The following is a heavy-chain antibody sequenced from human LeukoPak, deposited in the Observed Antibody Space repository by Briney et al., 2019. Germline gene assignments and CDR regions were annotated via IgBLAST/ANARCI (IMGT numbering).Heavy chain of an antibody. CDR2: IYTSGST. CDR1: GGSISSGSYY. CDR3: ARAGLVARRHNWFDP. Sequence: SETLSLTCTVSGGSISSGSYYWSWIRQPAGKGLEWIGRIYTSGSTNYNPSLKSRVTISVDTSKSQFSLKLSSVAAADTAVYYCARAGLVARRHNWFDPWGQGTLVTVSS. D-gene: IGHD6-6*01. V-gene: IGHV4-61*02. J-gene: IGHJ5*02.